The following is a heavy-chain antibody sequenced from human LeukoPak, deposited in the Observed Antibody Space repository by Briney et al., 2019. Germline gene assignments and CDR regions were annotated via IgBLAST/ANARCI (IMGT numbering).Heavy chain of an antibody. V-gene: IGHV3-48*03. CDR2: ISSSGSTI. CDR1: GFTFSSYE. CDR3: ASSGVVAGGDGMDV. J-gene: IGHJ6*02. Sequence: GGSLRLSCAASGFTFSSYEMNWVRQAPGKGLEWLSYISSSGSTIYYADSVKGRFAISRDNAKNSLYLQMNSLRAEDTAVYYCASSGVVAGGDGMDVWGLGTTVTVSS. D-gene: IGHD6-19*01.